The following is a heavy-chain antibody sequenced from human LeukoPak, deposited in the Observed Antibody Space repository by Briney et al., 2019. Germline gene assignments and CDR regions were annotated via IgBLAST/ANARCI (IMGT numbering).Heavy chain of an antibody. CDR2: IKSKTDGGTT. CDR3: TTGIVVVTANPNFDY. CDR1: GFTFSNAW. D-gene: IGHD2-21*02. V-gene: IGHV3-15*01. Sequence: KAGGSLRLSCAASGFTFSNAWMSWVRQAPGKGLEWVGRIKSKTDGGTTDYAAPVKGRFTIPRDDSKNTLYLQMNSLKTEDTAVYYCTTGIVVVTANPNFDYWGQGTLVTVSS. J-gene: IGHJ4*02.